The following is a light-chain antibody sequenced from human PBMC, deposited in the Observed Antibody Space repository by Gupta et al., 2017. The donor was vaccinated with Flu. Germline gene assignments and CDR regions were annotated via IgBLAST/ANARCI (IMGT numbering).Light chain of an antibody. Sequence: WYQQKTGKAPKIMIDAASSLPSGVSSRLSGRGSGTDGTEFTLTISSLKPDDCAIYYCQQSFSYPHTFGQGTKLDIK. V-gene: IGKV1-39*01. J-gene: IGKJ2*01. CDR3: QQSFSYPHT. CDR2: AAS.